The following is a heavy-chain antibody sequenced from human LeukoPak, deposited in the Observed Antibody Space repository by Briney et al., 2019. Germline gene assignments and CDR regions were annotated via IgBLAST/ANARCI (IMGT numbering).Heavy chain of an antibody. J-gene: IGHJ6*03. Sequence: GGSLRLSCAASGFTFSSYSMNWVRQAPGKGLEWVSSISSSSSYIYYADSVKGRFTISRDSAKNSLYLQMNSLRAEDTAVYYCARDVQYYYDSSGYYRTAYYYYYYYMDVWGKGTTVTVSS. CDR2: ISSSSSYI. D-gene: IGHD3-22*01. CDR1: GFTFSSYS. V-gene: IGHV3-21*01. CDR3: ARDVQYYYDSSGYYRTAYYYYYYYMDV.